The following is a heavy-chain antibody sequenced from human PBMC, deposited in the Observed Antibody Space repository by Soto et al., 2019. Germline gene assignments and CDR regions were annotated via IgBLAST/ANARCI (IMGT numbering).Heavy chain of an antibody. V-gene: IGHV4-34*01. CDR1: GGSFSGYY. CDR2: INHSGST. D-gene: IGHD6-6*01. CDR3: ARGPARPVFGPRYFDY. Sequence: QVQLQQWGAGLLKPSETLSLTCAVYGGSFSGYYWSWIRQPPGKGLEWIGEINHSGSTNYNPSLKSRVTIAVDTSKNQFSLKLSSVTAADTAVYYCARGPARPVFGPRYFDYWGQGTLVTVSS. J-gene: IGHJ4*02.